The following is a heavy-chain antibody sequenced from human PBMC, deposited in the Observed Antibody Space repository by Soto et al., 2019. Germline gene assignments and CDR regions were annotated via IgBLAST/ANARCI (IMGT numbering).Heavy chain of an antibody. D-gene: IGHD6-19*01. V-gene: IGHV3-23*01. CDR2: ISGSGDSK. CDR1: GFTFSTYA. CDR3: AKERSSGWSFDY. Sequence: EVQLLESGGGLVQPGGSLRLSCAASGFTFSTYAMNWVRQAPGKGLEWVSGISGSGDSKYYADSVKGRFTVSRDNSKNTLYLQMNXLRAEDTAVFYCAKERSSGWSFDYWGQGTLVTVSS. J-gene: IGHJ4*02.